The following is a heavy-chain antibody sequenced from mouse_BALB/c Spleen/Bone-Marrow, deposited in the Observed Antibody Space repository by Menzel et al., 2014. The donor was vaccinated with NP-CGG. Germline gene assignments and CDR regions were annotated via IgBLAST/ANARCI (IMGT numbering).Heavy chain of an antibody. J-gene: IGHJ4*01. V-gene: IGHV5-15*02. CDR1: GFTFSDYG. D-gene: IGHD1-1*01. Sequence: EVKLMESGGGLVQPGGSRKLSCAASGFTFSDYGMAWVRQAPGKGPEWVAFISNLAYSICYADTVTGRFTISRENAKNTLYLEMSSLRSEDTAMYYCARLYGSGYGYAMDSWGQATSVAVSS. CDR2: ISNLAYSI. CDR3: ARLYGSGYGYAMDS.